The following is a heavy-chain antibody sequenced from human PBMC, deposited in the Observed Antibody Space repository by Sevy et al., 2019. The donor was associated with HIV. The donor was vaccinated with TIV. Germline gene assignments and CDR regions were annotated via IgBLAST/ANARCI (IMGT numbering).Heavy chain of an antibody. J-gene: IGHJ5*02. CDR1: GFTFSIAW. Sequence: GGSLRLSCAASGFTFSIAWMSWVRQTPGKGLEWVGHIKSKTDGGTTDYAAPVKGRFTISRDDSKNTLYLQMNNLKTEDTALYYCTIDGLFDPWGQGTLVTVSS. CDR2: IKSKTDGGTT. V-gene: IGHV3-15*01. D-gene: IGHD3-16*02. CDR3: TIDGLFDP.